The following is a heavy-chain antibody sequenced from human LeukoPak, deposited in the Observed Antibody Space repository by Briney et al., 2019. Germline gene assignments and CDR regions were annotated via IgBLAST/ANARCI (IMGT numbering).Heavy chain of an antibody. CDR2: INPNSGAT. J-gene: IGHJ3*01. Sequence: ASVKVSCKASGYTFIGYYMHWMRQAPGQGLEWLGWINPNSGATNYPQTFQGRVTITRDTSISTAYMELSSLTSDDTAMYYCARDLTSDAFDVWGQGTMITVPS. CDR1: GYTFIGYY. V-gene: IGHV1-2*02. CDR3: ARDLTSDAFDV.